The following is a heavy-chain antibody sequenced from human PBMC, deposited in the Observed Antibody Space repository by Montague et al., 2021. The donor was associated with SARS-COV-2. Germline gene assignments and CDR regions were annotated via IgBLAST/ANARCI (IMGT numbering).Heavy chain of an antibody. CDR3: AREGSRDGYNEGFDY. V-gene: IGHV4-4*02. J-gene: IGHJ4*02. D-gene: IGHD5-24*01. Sequence: RTNYNPSLKSRVTISVDKSKNQYSLILSSVTAADTAVYYCAREGSRDGYNEGFDYWGQGTLVNVSP. CDR2: RT.